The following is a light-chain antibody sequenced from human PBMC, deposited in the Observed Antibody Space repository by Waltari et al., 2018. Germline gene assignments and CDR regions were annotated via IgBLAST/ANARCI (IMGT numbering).Light chain of an antibody. V-gene: IGKV3-11*01. CDR1: PSVSTY. Sequence: EIVLTQSPGTLSLSPGERSTLSCTASPSVSTYLAWYQHKPGQAPRLLIYDAANRATGIPARFSGSGSGTDFTLTISSLEPEDFAVYYCQQRSNWPPEFTFGPGTKVDIK. CDR3: QQRSNWPPEFT. J-gene: IGKJ3*01. CDR2: DAA.